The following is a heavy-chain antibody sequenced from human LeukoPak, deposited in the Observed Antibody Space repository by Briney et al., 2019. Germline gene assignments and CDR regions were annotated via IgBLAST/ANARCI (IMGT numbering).Heavy chain of an antibody. D-gene: IGHD6-13*01. CDR1: GGSLSNYY. V-gene: IGHV4-59*08. CDR2: MYYGGST. J-gene: IGHJ4*02. Sequence: SETLSLTCSVSGGSLSNYYWNWIRQPPGKGLEWIGSMYYGGSTNYNPSLKSRVTISVDTSENQFSLKVSSVTAADAAVYYCARHRGSSWYESFDYWGQGILVTVSS. CDR3: ARHRGSSWYESFDY.